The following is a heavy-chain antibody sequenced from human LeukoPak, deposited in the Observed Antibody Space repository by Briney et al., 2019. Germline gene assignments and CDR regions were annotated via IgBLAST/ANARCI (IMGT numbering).Heavy chain of an antibody. CDR2: INPSGGST. V-gene: IGHV1-46*01. CDR3: ARGSISGSYYFNWFDP. D-gene: IGHD1-26*01. CDR1: GYTFTSYY. Sequence: ASVKVSCKASGYTFTSYYMHWVRQAPGQGLEWMGIINPSGGSTSYAQKFQGRVTMTRDTSTSTVYMELSSLRSEDTAVYYCARGSISGSYYFNWFDPWGQGTLVTVSS. J-gene: IGHJ5*02.